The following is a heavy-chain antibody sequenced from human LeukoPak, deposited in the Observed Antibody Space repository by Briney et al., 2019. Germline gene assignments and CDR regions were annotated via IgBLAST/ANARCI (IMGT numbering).Heavy chain of an antibody. V-gene: IGHV1-8*01. D-gene: IGHD2-2*01. CDR1: GYTFTNLD. J-gene: IGHJ4*02. CDR2: MSPNSGDT. Sequence: ASVKVSCKTSGYTFTNLDINWLRQAPGQGLEWMGWMSPNSGDTGYAQKFQGRVSMTRDIFKSTAYMELSSLRSDDTAVYYCARAEYCSSTSCYSGGRLYSSSAGDYWGQGTLVTVSS. CDR3: ARAEYCSSTSCYSGGRLYSSSAGDY.